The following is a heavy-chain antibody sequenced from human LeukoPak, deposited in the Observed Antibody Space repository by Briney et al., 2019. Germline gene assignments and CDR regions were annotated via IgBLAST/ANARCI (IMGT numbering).Heavy chain of an antibody. CDR3: AREWYSSSWYDY. Sequence: SETLSLTCAVSGYSISSGYYWCWIRQPPGKRLEWIGSIYHSGSTYYNPSLKSRVTISVDTSKNQFSLKLSSVTAADTAVYYCAREWYSSSWYDYWGQGTLVTVS. V-gene: IGHV4-38-2*02. CDR1: GYSISSGYY. CDR2: IYHSGST. D-gene: IGHD6-13*01. J-gene: IGHJ4*02.